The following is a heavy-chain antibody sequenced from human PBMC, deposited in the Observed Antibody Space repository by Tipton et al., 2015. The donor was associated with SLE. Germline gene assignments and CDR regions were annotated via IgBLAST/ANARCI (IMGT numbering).Heavy chain of an antibody. Sequence: LRLSCTVSGASISSHYWNWIRQPPGKGLEWIGNIYNNGNTNYNPSLKSRVTISVDTSRNQFFLKLSSVTAADTALYYCARAKRRSPTWGYWFDPWGQGTLATVSS. CDR2: IYNNGNT. J-gene: IGHJ5*02. CDR1: GASISSHY. CDR3: ARAKRRSPTWGYWFDP. V-gene: IGHV4-59*11. D-gene: IGHD7-27*01.